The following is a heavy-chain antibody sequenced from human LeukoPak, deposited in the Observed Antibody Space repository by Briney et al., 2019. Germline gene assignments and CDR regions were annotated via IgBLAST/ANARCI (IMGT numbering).Heavy chain of an antibody. J-gene: IGHJ4*02. V-gene: IGHV1-8*03. D-gene: IGHD4-23*01. CDR1: GYTFTSYD. Sequence: ASVKVSCKASGYTFTSYDINWVRQATGQGLEWMGWMNPNSGNTGYAQKFQGRVTITRNTSISTAYMELSSLRAEDTAIYYCTREQDREATATVVGDSWGQGTLVTVSS. CDR2: MNPNSGNT. CDR3: TREQDREATATVVGDS.